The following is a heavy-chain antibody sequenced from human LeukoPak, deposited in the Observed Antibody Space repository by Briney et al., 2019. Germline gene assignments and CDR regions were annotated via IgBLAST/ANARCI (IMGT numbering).Heavy chain of an antibody. J-gene: IGHJ4*02. CDR1: GFTFDDYG. CDR3: AKYMGSSVHYNSVDY. D-gene: IGHD3-22*01. Sequence: GGSLRLSCAASGFTFDDYGMHWVRQAPGKGLEWVSVISSSGGSTYYADSVKGRFTISRDNSKNTLYLQMNSLRAEDTAVYYCAKYMGSSVHYNSVDYWGQGTLVTVSS. CDR2: ISSSGGST. V-gene: IGHV3-23*01.